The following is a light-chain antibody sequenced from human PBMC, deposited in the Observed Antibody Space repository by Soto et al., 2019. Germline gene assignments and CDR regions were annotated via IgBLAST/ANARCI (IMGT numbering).Light chain of an antibody. CDR2: VGTGGIVG. Sequence: QSVLTQPPSASASLGASVTLTCTLISGYSNYKVDWYQQRPGKGPRFVMRVGTGGIVGSKGDGIPDRFSVLGSGLNRYLTIKNIQEEDESDYHCGADHGSGSNFVVFGGGTKVTVL. CDR1: SGYSNYK. V-gene: IGLV9-49*01. J-gene: IGLJ2*01. CDR3: GADHGSGSNFVV.